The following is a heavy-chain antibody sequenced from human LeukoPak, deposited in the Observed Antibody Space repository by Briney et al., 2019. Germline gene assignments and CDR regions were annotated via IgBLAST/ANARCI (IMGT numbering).Heavy chain of an antibody. CDR3: ATSASAPAYYYGLDV. V-gene: IGHV1-24*01. Sequence: ASVKVSCKASGYTFTGYYIHWVRQAPGKGLEWMGGLDPEDVEAIYAQKFQGRVTMTEDTSTDTAYMELSSLKSEDTAVYYCATSASAPAYYYGLDVWGRGTTVTVSS. J-gene: IGHJ6*02. CDR1: GYTFTGYY. D-gene: IGHD2-15*01. CDR2: LDPEDVEA.